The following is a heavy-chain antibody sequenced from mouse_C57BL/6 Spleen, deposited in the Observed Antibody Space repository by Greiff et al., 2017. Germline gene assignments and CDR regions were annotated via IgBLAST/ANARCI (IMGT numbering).Heavy chain of an antibody. J-gene: IGHJ1*03. D-gene: IGHD1-1*01. CDR3: ARQWYYGSSRYFDV. CDR1: GFTFSDYY. CDR2: ISNGGCST. Sequence: EVMLVESGGGLVQPGGSLKLSCAASGFTFSDYYMYWVRQTPEKRLEWVAYISNGGCSTYYPDTVKGRFTISRDNAKNTLYLQMSRLKSEDTAMYYCARQWYYGSSRYFDVWGTGTTVTVSS. V-gene: IGHV5-12*01.